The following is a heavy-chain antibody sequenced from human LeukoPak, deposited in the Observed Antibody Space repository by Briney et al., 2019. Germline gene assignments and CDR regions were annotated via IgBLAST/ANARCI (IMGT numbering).Heavy chain of an antibody. CDR1: GGSVSRDSYY. V-gene: IGHV4-61*01. CDR2: IYYSGSS. CDR3: ATRPSGSDRFLPYFDY. D-gene: IGHD1-1*01. Sequence: PSETLSLTCTVSGGSVSRDSYYWSWIRQPPGKGLEWIWYIYYSGSSNYNPSLKRRVTISVDTSKNQVSLKLSSVIAADTAVYYCATRPSGSDRFLPYFDYWGQGTLVTVSS. J-gene: IGHJ4*02.